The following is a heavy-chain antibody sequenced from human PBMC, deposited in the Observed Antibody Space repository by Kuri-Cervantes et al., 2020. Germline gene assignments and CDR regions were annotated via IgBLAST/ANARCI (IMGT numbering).Heavy chain of an antibody. V-gene: IGHV3-33*01. CDR1: GFTFSSYG. CDR3: ARDLWGIAAAGTSH. Sequence: GESLKISCAASGFTFSSYGMHWVRQAPGKGLEWVAVIWYDGSNKYYADSVKGRFTISRDNSKNTLYLQMNSLRAEDTAVYYCARDLWGIAAAGTSHWGQGTLVTDSS. CDR2: IWYDGSNK. J-gene: IGHJ4*02. D-gene: IGHD6-13*01.